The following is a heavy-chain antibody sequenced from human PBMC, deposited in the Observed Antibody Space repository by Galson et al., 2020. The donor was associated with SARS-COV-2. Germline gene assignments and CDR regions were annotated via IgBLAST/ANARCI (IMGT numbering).Heavy chain of an antibody. CDR3: AKDAGASYGMDV. CDR1: GFTFSSYD. CDR2: VTGDGGYI. V-gene: IGHV3-23*01. D-gene: IGHD7-27*01. J-gene: IGHJ6*02. Sequence: GGSLRLSCAASGFTFSSYDMRCVRQAPGKGLEWVSSVTGDGGYIYYADSVRGRFTVSRDNSKNTLHLQMNSLRVEYTAVYYCAKDAGASYGMDVWGQGTTVTVSS.